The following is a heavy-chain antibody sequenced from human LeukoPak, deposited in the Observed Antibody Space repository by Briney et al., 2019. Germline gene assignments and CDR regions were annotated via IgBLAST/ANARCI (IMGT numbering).Heavy chain of an antibody. CDR3: ARDDPTFYSSGSPHAY. D-gene: IGHD6-19*01. Sequence: GGSLRLSCAASGFTFSNYWVSWVRQAPGKGLEWVANIKLDGGEKYYVDSVKGRFTISRDNAKNSLYLQMNSLRAEDTAVYYCARDDPTFYSSGSPHAYWGQGTLVTVSS. CDR1: GFTFSNYW. V-gene: IGHV3-7*01. J-gene: IGHJ4*02. CDR2: IKLDGGEK.